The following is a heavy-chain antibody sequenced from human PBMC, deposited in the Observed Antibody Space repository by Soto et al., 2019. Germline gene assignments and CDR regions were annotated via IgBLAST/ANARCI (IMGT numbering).Heavy chain of an antibody. CDR2: ISGSGGST. CDR3: AKDKGATVTDYYYYYYGMDV. Sequence: LRLSCAASGFTFSSYAMSWVRQAPGKGLEWVSAISGSGGSTYYADSVKGRFTISRDNSKNTLYLQMNSLRAEDTAVYYCAKDKGATVTDYYYYYYGMDVWGQGTTVTVSS. J-gene: IGHJ6*02. V-gene: IGHV3-23*01. CDR1: GFTFSSYA. D-gene: IGHD4-4*01.